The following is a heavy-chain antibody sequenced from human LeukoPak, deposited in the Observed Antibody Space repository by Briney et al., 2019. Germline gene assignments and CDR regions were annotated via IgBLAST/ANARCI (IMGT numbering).Heavy chain of an antibody. CDR1: GGSISSSSYF. Sequence: PSETLSLTCTVSGGSISSSSYFWGWIRQPPGKGLEWIGSIYYSGSTYYNPSLKSRVTISVDTSKNQFSLKLSSVTAADTAVYYCARLGDYYDFWCGYYQTHRGYFDYWGQGTLVTVSS. CDR2: IYYSGST. CDR3: ARLGDYYDFWCGYYQTHRGYFDY. J-gene: IGHJ4*02. D-gene: IGHD3-3*01. V-gene: IGHV4-39*01.